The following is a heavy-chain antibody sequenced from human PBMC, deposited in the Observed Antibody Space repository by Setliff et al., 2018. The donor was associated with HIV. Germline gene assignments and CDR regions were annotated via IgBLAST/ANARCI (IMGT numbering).Heavy chain of an antibody. CDR3: VRDLTTIVTRKVFDI. CDR2: ISYDGSYK. D-gene: IGHD4-4*01. CDR1: GFTFGSYA. J-gene: IGHJ3*02. V-gene: IGHV3-30*04. Sequence: GESLRLSCAASGFTFGSYAMHWVRQAPGKGLEWVAVISYDGSYKYYADSVKGRFTISRDNSKNTLYVPMNSLRADDTAVYYCVRDLTTIVTRKVFDIWGQGTMVTVSS.